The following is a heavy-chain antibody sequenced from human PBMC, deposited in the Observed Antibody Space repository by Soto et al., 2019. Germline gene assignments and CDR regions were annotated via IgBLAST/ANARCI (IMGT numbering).Heavy chain of an antibody. CDR2: ISGSGGST. Sequence: EVQLLESGGGLVQPGGSLRLSCAASGFTFSSYAMRWVRQAPGKGLEWVSAISGSGGSTYYADSVNGRFTISRDNSTNSLYLQMNSLIAEDTAVYYCARRGTGSYYDYWGQGNLVTVSS. CDR3: ARRGTGSYYDY. J-gene: IGHJ4*02. D-gene: IGHD1-26*01. CDR1: GFTFSSYA. V-gene: IGHV3-23*01.